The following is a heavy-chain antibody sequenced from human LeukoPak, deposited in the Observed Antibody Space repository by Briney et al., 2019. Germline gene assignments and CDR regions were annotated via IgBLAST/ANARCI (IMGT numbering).Heavy chain of an antibody. D-gene: IGHD6-19*01. J-gene: IGHJ4*02. CDR3: ARVSGWNPLEAAHLDY. CDR1: GGSISSYY. V-gene: IGHV4-59*12. CDR2: IYYSGST. Sequence: SETLSLTCTVSGGSISSYYWSWIRQPPGKGLEWIGYIYYSGSTYHNPSLKSRVTMSVDTSKNQCSLKLSSVTAADTAVYYCARVSGWNPLEAAHLDYWGQGTLVTVSS.